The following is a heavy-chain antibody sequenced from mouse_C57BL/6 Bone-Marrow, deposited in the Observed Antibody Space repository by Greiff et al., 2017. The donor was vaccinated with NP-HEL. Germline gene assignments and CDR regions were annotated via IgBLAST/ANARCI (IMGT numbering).Heavy chain of an antibody. CDR1: GFTFSSYG. Sequence: DVKLVESGGDLVKPGGSLKLSCAASGFTFSSYGMSWVRQTPDKRLEWVATISSGGSYTYYPDSVKGRFTISRDNAKNTLYLQMSSLKSEDTGMYYCARHYYSNYFDYWGQGTTLTVSS. CDR3: ARHYYSNYFDY. D-gene: IGHD2-5*01. V-gene: IGHV5-6*02. CDR2: ISSGGSYT. J-gene: IGHJ2*01.